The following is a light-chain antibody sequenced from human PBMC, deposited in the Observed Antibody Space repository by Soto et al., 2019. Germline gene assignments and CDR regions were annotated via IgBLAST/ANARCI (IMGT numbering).Light chain of an antibody. Sequence: ETVLTQSPGTLSSSPGERATLSCRASQSVTSKFLAWYQKKPSHAPRLLIYDASSKATGVPYRFSGSGSGTDFTLTISSLEPEDFAVYYCQQYGTPAFTFGAGTKVEIK. CDR1: QSVTSKF. CDR3: QQYGTPAFT. V-gene: IGKV3-20*01. CDR2: DAS. J-gene: IGKJ3*01.